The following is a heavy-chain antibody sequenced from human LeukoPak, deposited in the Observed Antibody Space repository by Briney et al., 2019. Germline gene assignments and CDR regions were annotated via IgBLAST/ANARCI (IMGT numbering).Heavy chain of an antibody. D-gene: IGHD6-19*01. V-gene: IGHV3-21*01. CDR3: ARLVNSSPDY. CDR1: GFTFSDYY. CDR2: ISSRSTYI. Sequence: GGSLRLSCAASGFTFSDYYMTWVRQAPGKGLEWVSAISSRSTYIYYADSVKGRFTISRDNAKDSLYLQMNSLRAEDTAVYYCARLVNSSPDYWGQGTLVTVSS. J-gene: IGHJ4*02.